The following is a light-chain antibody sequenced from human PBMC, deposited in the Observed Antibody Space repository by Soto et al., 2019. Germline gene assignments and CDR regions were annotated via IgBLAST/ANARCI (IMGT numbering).Light chain of an antibody. Sequence: EIVSTQSPGTLALSPGERASLSCGPSQTVGCTYVTCYHPKPGLAPRLPIYDACSRSTSIPDKCRDSGSGTDFTVTISTLEPEDFAVYYCQHYGSSPWTCGQGTKVEL. CDR2: DAC. V-gene: IGKV3D-20*01. J-gene: IGKJ1*01. CDR3: QHYGSSPWT. CDR1: QTVGCTY.